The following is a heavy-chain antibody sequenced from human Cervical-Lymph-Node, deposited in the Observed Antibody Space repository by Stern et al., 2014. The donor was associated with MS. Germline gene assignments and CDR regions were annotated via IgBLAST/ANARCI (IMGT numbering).Heavy chain of an antibody. CDR2: IWYDGSNN. CDR3: ARDHRARYYYDSSDI. J-gene: IGHJ3*02. D-gene: IGHD3-22*01. Sequence: VQLVESGGGVVQPGRSLRLSCAASGFTFSSYGMHWVRQAPGKGLEWVAVIWYDGSNNYYADSVKGRFNISRDNSKHTLYLQMNSRRAEDTAFYYCARDHRARYYYDSSDIWGQGTMVTVSS. CDR1: GFTFSSYG. V-gene: IGHV3-33*01.